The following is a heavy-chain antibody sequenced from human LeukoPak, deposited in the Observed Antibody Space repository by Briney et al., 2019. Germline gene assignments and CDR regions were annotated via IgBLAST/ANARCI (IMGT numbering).Heavy chain of an antibody. J-gene: IGHJ3*02. CDR3: ARASVLPHDAFDI. D-gene: IGHD2-2*01. CDR1: GFTFSGYG. Sequence: GGSLRLSCAVSGFTFSGYGMNWVRQAPGKGLEWVSGISGSGVVTHYADSAKGRFTISKDNSENTLYLQMNTLRAEDTAVYYCARASVLPHDAFDIWGQGTMVTVSS. V-gene: IGHV3-23*01. CDR2: ISGSGVVT.